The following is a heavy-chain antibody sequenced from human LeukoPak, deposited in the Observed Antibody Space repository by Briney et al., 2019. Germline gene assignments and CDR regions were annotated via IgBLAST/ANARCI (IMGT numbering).Heavy chain of an antibody. V-gene: IGHV4-38-2*02. CDR3: ARTGAGYYYYYMDV. D-gene: IGHD1-26*01. CDR2: IYRSGST. J-gene: IGHJ6*03. Sequence: SETLSLTCIVSGYSISSGYYWGWIRQSPGKGLEWIGTIYRSGSTYSNPSLRGRVTISVDTSKNQFSLKLSSVTAADTAVYYCARTGAGYYYYYMDVWGKGTTVSV. CDR1: GYSISSGYY.